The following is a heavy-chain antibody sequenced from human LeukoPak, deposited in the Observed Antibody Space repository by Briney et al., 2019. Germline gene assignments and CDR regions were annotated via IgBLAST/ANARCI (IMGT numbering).Heavy chain of an antibody. V-gene: IGHV4-59*01. CDR3: ARDPGIAVAGRDYYYGMDV. D-gene: IGHD6-19*01. CDR1: GGSISSYY. Sequence: SETLSLTCTVSGGSISSYYWSWIRQPPGKGLEWIGYIYYSGSTNYNPSLKSRVTISVDTSKNQFSLKLSSVTAADTAVYYCARDPGIAVAGRDYYYGMDVWGQGTTVTVSS. J-gene: IGHJ6*02. CDR2: IYYSGST.